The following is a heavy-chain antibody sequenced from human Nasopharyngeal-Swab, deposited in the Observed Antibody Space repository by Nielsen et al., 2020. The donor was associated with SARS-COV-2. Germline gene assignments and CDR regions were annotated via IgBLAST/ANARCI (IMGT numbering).Heavy chain of an antibody. CDR1: GGSISSSSFY. D-gene: IGHD5-18*01. J-gene: IGHJ4*02. V-gene: IGHV4-39*07. CDR2: IFYNGNT. Sequence: SETLSLTCTVSGGSISSSSFYWGWIRQSPGKGLEWIGCIFYNGNTNYNPSLKSRVTISVDTSKNQFSLKLSSVTAADTAVYYCARGDPEKDTAIGAYFDYWGQGTLVTVSS. CDR3: ARGDPEKDTAIGAYFDY.